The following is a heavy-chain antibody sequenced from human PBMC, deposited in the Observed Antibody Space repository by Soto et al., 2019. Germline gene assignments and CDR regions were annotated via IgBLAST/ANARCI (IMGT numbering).Heavy chain of an antibody. CDR2: IVFDSGDT. V-gene: IGHV1-58*01. CDR3: AADYGAVTPFDF. CDR1: RFTVSSSA. Sequence: QSGPEVKKSGTSVKVSCKASRFTVSSSAVQWLRQARGQRLEWIGRIVFDSGDTKYAQKFQERVTITRDTSTDTAYLELSSLRAEDTAVYYCAADYGAVTPFDFWGQGTLVTVSS. D-gene: IGHD3-3*01. J-gene: IGHJ4*02.